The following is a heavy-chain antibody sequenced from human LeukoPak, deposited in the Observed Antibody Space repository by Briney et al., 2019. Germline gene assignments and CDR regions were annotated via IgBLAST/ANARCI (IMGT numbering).Heavy chain of an antibody. J-gene: IGHJ4*02. V-gene: IGHV3-7*01. CDR3: ALSSGSYYTLDY. D-gene: IGHD3-10*01. Sequence: PGGSLRLSCVASGFSISSHWMSWVRQAPGKGLEWVASLKEDVSARNLVDSVKGRFTISTDNAKNTLYLQMNSLRAEDTAVYYCALSSGSYYTLDYWGQGTLVTVSS. CDR2: LKEDVSAR. CDR1: GFSISSHW.